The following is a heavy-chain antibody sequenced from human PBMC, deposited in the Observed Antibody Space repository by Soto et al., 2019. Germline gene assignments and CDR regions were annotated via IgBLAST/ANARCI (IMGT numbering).Heavy chain of an antibody. Sequence: SETLSLTCSVSGDSITNYKWWSLLRQPPGKGLEWIGYIYHSGTTNYTPSLKSRVTISVDTSKNQFSLKLSSVTAADTAVYYCAREGTTVDSYYYYGMDVWGQGTTVTVSS. J-gene: IGHJ6*02. CDR2: IYHSGTT. CDR1: GDSITNYK. CDR3: AREGTTVDSYYYYGMDV. D-gene: IGHD1-1*01. V-gene: IGHV4-4*02.